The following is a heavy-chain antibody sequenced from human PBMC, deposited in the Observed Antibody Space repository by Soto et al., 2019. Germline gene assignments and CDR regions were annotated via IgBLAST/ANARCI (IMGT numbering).Heavy chain of an antibody. J-gene: IGHJ5*02. V-gene: IGHV3-48*03. CDR1: GFTFSSYE. CDR3: ARTDYDFWSGYYRGPFWFDP. D-gene: IGHD3-3*01. Sequence: GGSLRLSCAASGFTFSSYEMNWVRQAPGKGLEWVSYISSSGSTIYYADSVKGRFTISRDNAKNSLYLQMNSLRAEDTAVYYCARTDYDFWSGYYRGPFWFDPWGQGTLVTVSS. CDR2: ISSSGSTI.